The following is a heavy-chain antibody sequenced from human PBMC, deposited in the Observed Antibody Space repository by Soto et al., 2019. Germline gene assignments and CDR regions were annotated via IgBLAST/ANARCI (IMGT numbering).Heavy chain of an antibody. V-gene: IGHV4-31*03. CDR2: FYHTGKT. D-gene: IGHD6-6*01. J-gene: IGHJ3*01. CDR1: GASLISGGYY. Sequence: QVQLQESGPGLVKPSQTLSLTCTVSGASLISGGYYWTWIRHHPGKGLEWIGYFYHTGKTYYNPSLESRLSISGDTSKNHFSLTLTSVTAADTAVYYCARAMHASIDVFDVWGQGTVVTVSS. CDR3: ARAMHASIDVFDV.